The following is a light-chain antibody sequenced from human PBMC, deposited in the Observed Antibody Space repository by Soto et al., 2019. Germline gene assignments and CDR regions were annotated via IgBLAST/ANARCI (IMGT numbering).Light chain of an antibody. J-gene: IGKJ1*01. CDR1: QSVSSK. Sequence: EIVMTQSPATLSVSPGEGATLSCRASQSVSSKLAWYQQKPGQAPRLLIYGASTRATGIPARFSGSGSGTEFTLIIISLQSEDSAVYYCQQYNSLLWTFGQGTKVEIK. V-gene: IGKV3-15*01. CDR3: QQYNSLLWT. CDR2: GAS.